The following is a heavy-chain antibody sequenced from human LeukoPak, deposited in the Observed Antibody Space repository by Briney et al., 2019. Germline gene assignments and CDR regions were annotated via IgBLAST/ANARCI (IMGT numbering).Heavy chain of an antibody. CDR2: IYHSGSA. CDR1: GYSISSGYY. V-gene: IGHV4-38-2*02. CDR3: ASLGTYGDYGYYYYMDV. J-gene: IGHJ6*03. D-gene: IGHD4-17*01. Sequence: SETLSLTCTVSGYSISSGYYWGWIRQPPGKGLEWIGSIYHSGSAYYNPSLKSRVTISVDTSKNQFSLKLSSVTAADTAVYYCASLGTYGDYGYYYYMDVWGKGTTVTVSS.